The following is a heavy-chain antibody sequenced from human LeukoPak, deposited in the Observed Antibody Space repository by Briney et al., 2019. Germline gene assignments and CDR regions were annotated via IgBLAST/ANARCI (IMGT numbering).Heavy chain of an antibody. CDR1: GGSFKRYY. CDR2: ITRSGSS. V-gene: IGHV4-34*01. Sequence: PSETLSLTCAVYGGSFKRYYWSWIRQPPGKGLEWIGEITRSGSSNYNPSLKSRVTMSVDTSMNQFSLKLSSVTAADTAVYYCARVGGSNYYYYGMDVWGQGTTVTVSS. CDR3: ARVGGSNYYYYGMDV. D-gene: IGHD2-15*01. J-gene: IGHJ6*02.